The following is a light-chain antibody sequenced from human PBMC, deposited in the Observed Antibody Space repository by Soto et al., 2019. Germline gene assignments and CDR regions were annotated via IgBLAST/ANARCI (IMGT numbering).Light chain of an antibody. CDR3: QQYDHWPYT. J-gene: IGKJ2*01. CDR1: QTISSN. Sequence: EIVMTQSPATLSVSPGERATLSCRASQTISSNLAWHQQKPGQAPRLLIYGASGRATGVPARFSGSGSGTEFTLTISSLQSEDFAVYYSQQYDHWPYTFGQGTKLEIK. V-gene: IGKV3-15*01. CDR2: GAS.